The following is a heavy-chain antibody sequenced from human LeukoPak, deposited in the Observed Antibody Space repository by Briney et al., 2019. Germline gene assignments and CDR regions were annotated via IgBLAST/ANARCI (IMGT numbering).Heavy chain of an antibody. D-gene: IGHD1-26*01. CDR1: GFTFSDAW. Sequence: PGGSLRLSCAASGFTFSDAWMTWVRHTPGKGLEWVGRIKQIRNGGTTDYAAPVKGRFTISRDDSINTLYLQMNSLKTEDTAVYYCATGFSATSHDGYWGQGTLVTVSS. V-gene: IGHV3-15*01. J-gene: IGHJ4*02. CDR2: IKQIRNGGTT. CDR3: ATGFSATSHDGY.